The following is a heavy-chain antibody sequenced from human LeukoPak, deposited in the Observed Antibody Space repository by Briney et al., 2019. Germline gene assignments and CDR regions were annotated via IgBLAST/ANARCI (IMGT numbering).Heavy chain of an antibody. J-gene: IGHJ3*02. CDR1: GGSISSGDYY. D-gene: IGHD6-13*01. CDR2: IFTGGST. V-gene: IGHV4-61*02. CDR3: ARVGQQLVRDFGGAFDI. Sequence: PSETLSLTCTVSGGSISSGDYYWTWIRQPAGKGLQWIGRIFTGGSTNYNPSLQSRVTISMDTSKSQVSLRLRSVTAADTAVYYCARVGQQLVRDFGGAFDIWGQGTMVTVSS.